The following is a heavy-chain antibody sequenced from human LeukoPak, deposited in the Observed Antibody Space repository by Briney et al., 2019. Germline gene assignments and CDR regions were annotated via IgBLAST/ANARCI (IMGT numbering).Heavy chain of an antibody. D-gene: IGHD4-17*01. CDR1: GFTFSSYW. CDR3: ARDLDGDYYYYYYMDV. V-gene: IGHV3-74*01. Sequence: GGSLRLSCAASGFTFSSYWMHWVRHAPGKGLVWVSRINSDGSSTSYADSVKGRFTISRDNAKNTLYLQMNSLRAEDTAVYYCARDLDGDYYYYYYMDVWGKGTTVTVSS. CDR2: INSDGSST. J-gene: IGHJ6*03.